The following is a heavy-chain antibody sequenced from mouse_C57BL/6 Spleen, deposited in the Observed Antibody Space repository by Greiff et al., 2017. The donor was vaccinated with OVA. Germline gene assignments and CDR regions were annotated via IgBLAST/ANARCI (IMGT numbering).Heavy chain of an antibody. Sequence: QVQLQQPGAELVKPGASVKMSCKASGYTFTSYWITWVKQRPGQGLEWIGDIYPGSGSTNYNEKFKSKATLTVDTSSSTAYMQLSSLTSEDSAVYYCARGEYGYDEGAMDYWGQGTSVTVSS. V-gene: IGHV1-55*01. J-gene: IGHJ4*01. CDR2: IYPGSGST. CDR3: ARGEYGYDEGAMDY. D-gene: IGHD2-2*01. CDR1: GYTFTSYW.